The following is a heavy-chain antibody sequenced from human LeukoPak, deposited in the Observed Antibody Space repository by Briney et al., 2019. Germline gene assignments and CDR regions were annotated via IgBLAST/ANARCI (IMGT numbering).Heavy chain of an antibody. Sequence: SETLSLTCTVSGGSISSYYWSWIRQPPGKGLEWIGYIYTSGSTNYNPSLKSRVTISVDTSKNQFSLKLSSVTAADTAVYYCARRSMAGDFDYWGQGTLVTVS. V-gene: IGHV4-4*09. CDR2: IYTSGST. J-gene: IGHJ4*02. CDR1: GGSISSYY. CDR3: ARRSMAGDFDY. D-gene: IGHD2/OR15-2a*01.